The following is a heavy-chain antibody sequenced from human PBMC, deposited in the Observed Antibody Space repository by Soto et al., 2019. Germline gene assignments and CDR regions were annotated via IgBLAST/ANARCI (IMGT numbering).Heavy chain of an antibody. D-gene: IGHD4-4*01. CDR2: INAGNGNT. Sequence: RASVKVSCKASGYTFTSYAMHWVRQAPGQRLEWMGWINAGNGNTKYSQRFQGRVTITRDTSASTAYMELSSLRSEDTAVYYCARGPTVTTKDWFDPWGQGTLVTVSS. CDR1: GYTFTSYA. CDR3: ARGPTVTTKDWFDP. J-gene: IGHJ5*02. V-gene: IGHV1-3*01.